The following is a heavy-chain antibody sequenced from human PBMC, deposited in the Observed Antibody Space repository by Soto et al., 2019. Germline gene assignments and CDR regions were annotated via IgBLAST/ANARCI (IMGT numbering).Heavy chain of an antibody. Sequence: QVQLMQSGAEVKQPGASVKVSCKASGYTFTNYYMHWVRQVPGQGLEWMGIINPSGGGPAHAPTFRXTXXTNRDTTTTTIYMELNSLRSEDTAVYFWARSEMGGDCALDVWGQGTRVTVSS. V-gene: IGHV1-46*03. D-gene: IGHD3-16*01. CDR2: INPSGGGP. CDR3: ARSEMGGDCALDV. J-gene: IGHJ3*01. CDR1: GYTFTNYY.